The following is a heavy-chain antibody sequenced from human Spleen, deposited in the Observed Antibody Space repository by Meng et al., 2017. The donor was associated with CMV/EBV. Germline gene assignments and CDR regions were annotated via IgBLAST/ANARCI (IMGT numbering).Heavy chain of an antibody. CDR3: ARERGAVAGEH. Sequence: ASVKVSCKASGYTFSNYDINWVRQANGQGLEWMGWMNPNSGKTGYAQKLQGRVTMTTDTSTSTAYMELRSLRSDDTAVYYCARERGAVAGEHWGQGTLVTVSS. J-gene: IGHJ1*01. V-gene: IGHV1-8*01. D-gene: IGHD1-26*01. CDR1: GYTFSNYD. CDR2: MNPNSGKT.